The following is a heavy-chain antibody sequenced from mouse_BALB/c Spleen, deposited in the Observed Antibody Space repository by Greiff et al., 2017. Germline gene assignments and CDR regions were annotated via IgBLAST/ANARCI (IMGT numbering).Heavy chain of an antibody. J-gene: IGHJ2*01. CDR1: GFNIKDTY. D-gene: IGHD1-1*01. CDR2: IDPANGNT. CDR3: AIYYYGSSVVDY. Sequence: VHVKQSGAELVKPGASVKLSCTASGFNIKDTYMHWVKQRPEQGLEWIGRIDPANGNTKYDPKFQGKATITADTSSNTAYLQLSSLTSEDTAVYYCAIYYYGSSVVDYWGQGTTLTVSA. V-gene: IGHV14-3*02.